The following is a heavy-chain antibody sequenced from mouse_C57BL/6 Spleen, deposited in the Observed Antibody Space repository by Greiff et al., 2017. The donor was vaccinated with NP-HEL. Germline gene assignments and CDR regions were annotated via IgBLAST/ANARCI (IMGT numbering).Heavy chain of an antibody. CDR3: ARRGARAY. Sequence: VQLQQSGAELVRPGTSVKVSCKASGYAFTNYLIEWVKQRPGQGLEWIGVINPGSGGTNYNEKFKGKATLTADKSSSTAYMQLSSLTSEDSAVYFCARRGARAYWGQGTLVTVSA. V-gene: IGHV1-54*01. CDR2: INPGSGGT. J-gene: IGHJ3*01. CDR1: GYAFTNYL.